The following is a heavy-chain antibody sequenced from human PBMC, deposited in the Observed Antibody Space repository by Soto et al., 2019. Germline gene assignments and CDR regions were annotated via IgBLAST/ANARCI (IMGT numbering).Heavy chain of an antibody. D-gene: IGHD6-19*01. V-gene: IGHV4-38-2*02. CDR2: IYHSGST. CDR3: ARDWGNGSYHFDS. CDR1: GYSISTGFN. J-gene: IGHJ4*02. Sequence: PSETLSLTCAVSGYSISTGFNWGWIRQPPGKGLEWIGSIYHSGSTYYNLSLKSRVTISADTSKNQISLKLISVTAADTALYYCARDWGNGSYHFDSWGQGTLVTVSS.